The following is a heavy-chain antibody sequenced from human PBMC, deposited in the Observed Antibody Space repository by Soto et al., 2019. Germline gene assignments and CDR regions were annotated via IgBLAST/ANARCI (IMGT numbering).Heavy chain of an antibody. CDR3: ARDRSSSWSRYYYYGMDV. Sequence: SETLSLTCTVSGGSISSYYWSWIRQPAGKGLEWIGRIYTSGSTNYNPSLKSRVTISVDTSKNQFSLKLSSVTAADTAVYYCARDRSSSWSRYYYYGMDVWGQGTTVTVSS. V-gene: IGHV4-4*07. CDR1: GGSISSYY. D-gene: IGHD6-13*01. J-gene: IGHJ6*02. CDR2: IYTSGST.